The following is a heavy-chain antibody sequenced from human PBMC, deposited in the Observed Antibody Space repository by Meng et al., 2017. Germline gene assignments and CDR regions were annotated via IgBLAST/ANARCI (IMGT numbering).Heavy chain of an antibody. V-gene: IGHV3-30*04. CDR1: GFTFSSYA. CDR2: ISYDGSNK. D-gene: IGHD2-2*01. J-gene: IGHJ1*01. CDR3: AREDIVVVPAAYAEYFQH. Sequence: GGSLRLSCAASGFTFSSYAMHWVRQAPGKGLEWVAVISYDGSNKYHADSVKGRFTISRDNSKNTLYLQMNSLRAEDTAVYYCAREDIVVVPAAYAEYFQHWGQGTLVTVSS.